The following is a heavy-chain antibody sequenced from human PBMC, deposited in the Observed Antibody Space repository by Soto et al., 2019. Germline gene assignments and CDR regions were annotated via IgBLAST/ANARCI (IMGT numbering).Heavy chain of an antibody. V-gene: IGHV3-64D*06. J-gene: IGHJ4*02. Sequence: GESLRLSCAASGFTFSRYAMHWVRQAPGKGLEYVSAISSNGGSTYYADSVKGRFTISRDNSKNTLYLQMSSLRAEDTAVYYCVKDIERGGGGGYWGQGTLVTVSS. CDR2: ISSNGGST. CDR3: VKDIERGGGGGY. CDR1: GFTFSRYA. D-gene: IGHD3-16*01.